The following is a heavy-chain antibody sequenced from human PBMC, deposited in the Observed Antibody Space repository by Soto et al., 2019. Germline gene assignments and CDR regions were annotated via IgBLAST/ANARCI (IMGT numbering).Heavy chain of an antibody. CDR1: EFKRRNYA. D-gene: IGHD1-26*01. CDR3: ATYSGNYERYGVYYGMDV. CDR2: ISGSGGST. J-gene: IGHJ6*02. V-gene: IGHV3-23*01. Sequence: LTLYCSASEFKRRNYAISWIHQAPCKGLEWVSSISGSGGSTYYEDSVKGRFTISRDNSKNTLYLQMNSLRAEDTAVYYCATYSGNYERYGVYYGMDVWGQGTTVTVSS.